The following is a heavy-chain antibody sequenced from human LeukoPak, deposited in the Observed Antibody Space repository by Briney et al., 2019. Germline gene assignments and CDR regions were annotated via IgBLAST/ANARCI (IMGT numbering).Heavy chain of an antibody. CDR3: ARCRGHEIRSVDSSGWSYWYFDL. CDR2: TYPGDSDT. J-gene: IGHJ2*01. CDR1: GYSFTSYW. D-gene: IGHD6-19*01. V-gene: IGHV5-51*01. Sequence: GESLKISCKGSGYSFTSYWIGWVRPMPGKGVEWMGITYPGDSDTRYSPSFQGQVTISADKSISTAYLQWSSLKASDTAMYYCARCRGHEIRSVDSSGWSYWYFDLWGRGTLVTVSS.